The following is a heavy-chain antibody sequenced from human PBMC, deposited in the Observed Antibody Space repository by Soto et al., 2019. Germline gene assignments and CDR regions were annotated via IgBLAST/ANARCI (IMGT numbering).Heavy chain of an antibody. CDR1: GFTLGDYS. CDR3: TRDRILPDS. CDR2: IRNKISGGTA. V-gene: IGHV3-49*03. Sequence: GGSLRLSCSASGFTLGDYSMTWLRQAPGKGLEWVSFIRNKISGGTAEYAASVRGRFTISRDDSNSIAYLQMNSLKTEDTAVYYCTRDRILPDSWRQGTLVTVPQ. J-gene: IGHJ4*02.